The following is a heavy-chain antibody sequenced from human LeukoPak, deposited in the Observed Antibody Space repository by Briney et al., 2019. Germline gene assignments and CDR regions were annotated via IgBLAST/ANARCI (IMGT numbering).Heavy chain of an antibody. CDR2: INPSGGST. Sequence: ASVKVSCKASGYTFTSYYLHWVRQAPGQGLEWMGIINPSGGSTSYAQKLQGRVTMTTDTSTHTAYMELRSLRSDDTAVYYCARGGIAAARIDYWGQETLVTVSS. V-gene: IGHV1-46*01. CDR1: GYTFTSYY. J-gene: IGHJ4*02. D-gene: IGHD6-13*01. CDR3: ARGGIAAARIDY.